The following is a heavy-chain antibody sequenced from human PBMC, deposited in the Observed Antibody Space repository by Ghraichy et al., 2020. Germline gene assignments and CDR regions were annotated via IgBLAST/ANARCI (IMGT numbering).Heavy chain of an antibody. Sequence: ASVNVSCKPSGSTFNNDGLSWVLQAPGQGLECLGWISTYHHHKRPARKLQGRLTLTTDSATSTASMELTNLNSDDTAVYYCARGGFPRFYGSFLTSWGKGTLITVSA. D-gene: IGHD1-26*01. CDR2: ISTYHHHK. CDR1: GSTFNNDG. CDR3: ARGGFPRFYGSFLTS. J-gene: IGHJ4*02. V-gene: IGHV1-18*04.